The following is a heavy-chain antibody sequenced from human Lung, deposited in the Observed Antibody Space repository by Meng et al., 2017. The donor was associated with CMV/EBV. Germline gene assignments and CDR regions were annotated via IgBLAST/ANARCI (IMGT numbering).Heavy chain of an antibody. CDR2: ISTRGTTI. V-gene: IGHV3-48*03. D-gene: IGHD5-18*01. Sequence: LTXXTSGFTFSGYEMNWVRQAPGKGLEWVSYISTRGTTIYYADSVKGRFTISRDNAKGSLFLQMNNLRAEDTAIYYCATYNGYSLFFDYWGQGALVTVSS. J-gene: IGHJ4*02. CDR3: ATYNGYSLFFDY. CDR1: GFTFSGYE.